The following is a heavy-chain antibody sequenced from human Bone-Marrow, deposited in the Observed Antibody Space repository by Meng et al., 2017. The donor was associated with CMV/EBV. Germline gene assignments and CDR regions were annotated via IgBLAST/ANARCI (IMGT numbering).Heavy chain of an antibody. V-gene: IGHV3-21*04. CDR2: ITSGSSYR. J-gene: IGHJ4*02. D-gene: IGHD2-2*01. CDR3: AKGFCSSTSCYFYY. Sequence: GESLKISCAASGFTFSGYGMNWVRQAPGKGLEWVSSITSGSSYRYYADSVKGRFTISRDNAKNSLFLQMNSLRAEDTALYYCAKGFCSSTSCYFYYWGQGTLVTVSS. CDR1: GFTFSGYG.